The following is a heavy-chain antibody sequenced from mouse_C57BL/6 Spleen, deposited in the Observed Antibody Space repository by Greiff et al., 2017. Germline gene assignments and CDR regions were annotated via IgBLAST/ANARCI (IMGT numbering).Heavy chain of an antibody. CDR2: IDPEDGAT. D-gene: IGHD2-3*01. J-gene: IGHJ2*01. CDR1: GFNIKDYY. V-gene: IGHV14-2*01. CDR3: ARKGDGYYTYYFDY. Sequence: VQLQQSGAELVKPGASVKLSCTASGFNIKDYYMHWVKQRTEQGLEWIGRIDPEDGATKYAPKFQGKATITADTASNTAYLRLSSLTSEDTAVYYCARKGDGYYTYYFDYWRQGTTLPVSS.